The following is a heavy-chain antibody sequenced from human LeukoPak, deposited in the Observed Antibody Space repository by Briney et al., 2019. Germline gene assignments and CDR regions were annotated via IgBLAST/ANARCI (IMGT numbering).Heavy chain of an antibody. CDR1: GGSISSSNCY. CDR3: ARVVTMVRGVNGWFDP. V-gene: IGHV4-61*02. Sequence: SQTLSLTCSVSGGSISSSNCYWSWIRQPAGKGLEWIGRIYTSESTNYNPSLKSRVTISVDTSKNQFSLKLSSVTAADTAVYYCARVVTMVRGVNGWFDPWGQGTLVTVSS. D-gene: IGHD3-10*01. CDR2: IYTSEST. J-gene: IGHJ5*02.